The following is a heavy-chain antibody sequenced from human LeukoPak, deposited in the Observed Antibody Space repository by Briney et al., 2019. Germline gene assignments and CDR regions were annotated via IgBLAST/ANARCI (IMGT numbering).Heavy chain of an antibody. V-gene: IGHV4-31*03. CDR3: ANTRPQRYYGSGSYYNRFDY. CDR1: GGSISSGGYY. J-gene: IGHJ4*02. D-gene: IGHD3-10*01. CDR2: IYYSGST. Sequence: SQTLSLTCTVSGGSISSGGYYWSWIRQHPGKGLEWIGYIYYSGSTYYNPSLKSRVTISVDTSKNQFSLKLSSVTAADTAVYYCANTRPQRYYGSGSYYNRFDYWGQGTLVTVSS.